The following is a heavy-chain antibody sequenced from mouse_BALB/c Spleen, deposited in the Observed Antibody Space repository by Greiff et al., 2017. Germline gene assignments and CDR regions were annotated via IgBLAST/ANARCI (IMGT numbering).Heavy chain of an antibody. CDR2: ISSGSSTI. Sequence: EVQLVESGGGLVQPGGSRKLSCAASGFTFSSFGMHWVRQAPEKGLEWVAYISSGSSTIYYEDTVKGRFTMSRDNPKNTQFLQMTSLRSEDTALYCCARSGDYYSMDYWGQGTSVTVSS. CDR3: ARSGDYYSMDY. CDR1: GFTFSSFG. D-gene: IGHD3-2*02. V-gene: IGHV5-17*02. J-gene: IGHJ4*01.